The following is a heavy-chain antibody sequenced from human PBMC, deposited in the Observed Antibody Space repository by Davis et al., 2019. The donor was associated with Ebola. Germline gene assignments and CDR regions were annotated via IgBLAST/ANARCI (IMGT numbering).Heavy chain of an antibody. Sequence: MPSETLSLTCTVSGRSASSASYYSSWTRQPPGKGLEWIGYIYYSGSTNYNPSLQSRVTISVDTSKNQFSLRLSPVTAADTAVYFCARDFSAYGDYYYYFDYWGQGTLVTVSS. CDR3: ARDFSAYGDYYYYFDY. J-gene: IGHJ4*02. D-gene: IGHD4-17*01. CDR2: IYYSGST. V-gene: IGHV4-61*01. CDR1: GRSASSASYY.